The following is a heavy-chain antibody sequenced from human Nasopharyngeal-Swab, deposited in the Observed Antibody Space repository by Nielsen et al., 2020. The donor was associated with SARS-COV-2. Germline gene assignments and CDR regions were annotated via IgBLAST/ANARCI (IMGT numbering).Heavy chain of an antibody. CDR2: IYYSGST. CDR3: ARVVLGYCSGGSCYSYGWFDP. CDR1: GGSVSSGSYY. D-gene: IGHD2-15*01. J-gene: IGHJ5*02. V-gene: IGHV4-61*01. Sequence: SETLSLTCTVSGGSVSSGSYYWSWIRQPPGKGLEWIGYIYYSGSTNYNPSLKSRVTISVDTSKNQFSLKLSSVTAADTAVYYCARVVLGYCSGGSCYSYGWFDPWGQGTLVTVSS.